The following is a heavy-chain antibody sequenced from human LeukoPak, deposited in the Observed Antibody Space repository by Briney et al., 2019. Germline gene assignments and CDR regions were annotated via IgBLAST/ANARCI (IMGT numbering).Heavy chain of an antibody. V-gene: IGHV1-18*01. CDR2: ISAYNGNT. J-gene: IGHJ6*03. CDR3: AXXXXPXGPSGSYWNYYYYYMDV. Sequence: ASVKVSCKASGYTFTSYGISWVRQAPGQGLEWMGWISAYNGNTNYAQKLQGRVTMTTDTSTSTAYMELRSLRSDDTAVYYCAXXXXPXGPSGSYWNYYYYYMDVWGKGTTVTVSS. D-gene: IGHD1-26*01. CDR1: GYTFTSYG.